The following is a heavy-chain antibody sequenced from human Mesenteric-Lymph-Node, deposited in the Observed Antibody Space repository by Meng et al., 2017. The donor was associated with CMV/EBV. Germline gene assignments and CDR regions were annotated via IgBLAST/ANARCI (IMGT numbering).Heavy chain of an antibody. J-gene: IGHJ3*01. CDR3: ARDSRTEAFDV. Sequence: GESLKISCAASGLTFSTYWMSWVRQAPGKGLEWVAVISNDGDVKYHPDSVKGRFTISRDNSKNTLYVQMNNLRAVDTALYYCARDSRTEAFDVWGQGTMVTVSS. CDR1: GLTFSTYW. CDR2: ISNDGDVK. D-gene: IGHD2-2*01. V-gene: IGHV3-30-3*01.